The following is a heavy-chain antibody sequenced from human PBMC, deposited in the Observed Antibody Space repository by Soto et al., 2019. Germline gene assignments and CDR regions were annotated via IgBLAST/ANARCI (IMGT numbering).Heavy chain of an antibody. J-gene: IGHJ5*02. V-gene: IGHV4-34*01. CDR3: ARGWRFDP. D-gene: IGHD3-3*01. Sequence: PSETLSLTCAVRGGSFSSYQWSWIRQTPGQGLEWIGEINHSGTTNYNPSFKSRATLSVDTSKKEFSLKVTSVSAADTAIYYCARGWRFDPWGQGTLVTVSS. CDR1: GGSFSSYQ. CDR2: INHSGTT.